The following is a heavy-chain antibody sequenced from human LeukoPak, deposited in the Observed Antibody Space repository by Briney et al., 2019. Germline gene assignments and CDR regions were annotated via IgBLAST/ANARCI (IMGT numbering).Heavy chain of an antibody. V-gene: IGHV3-23*01. Sequence: GGSLRLSCEASGFSFGDYNMHWVRQAPGKGLEWVSAISGSGGSTYYADSVKGRFTISRDNSKNTLYLQMNSLRAEDTAVYYCAKLGNVGDYWGQGTLVTVSS. CDR2: ISGSGGST. CDR1: GFSFGDYN. D-gene: IGHD7-27*01. CDR3: AKLGNVGDY. J-gene: IGHJ4*02.